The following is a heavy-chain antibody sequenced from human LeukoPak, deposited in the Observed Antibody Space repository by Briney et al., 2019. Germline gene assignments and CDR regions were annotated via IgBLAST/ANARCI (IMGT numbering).Heavy chain of an antibody. CDR3: ARITTEVY. CDR1: GGSISSSSYY. J-gene: IGHJ4*02. Sequence: SETLSLTCTVSGGSISSSSYYWGWIRQPPGKGLEWIGSIYYSGSTYYNPSLKSRVTISVDTSKNQFSLKLSSVTAADTAVYYCARITTEVYWGQGTLVTVSS. V-gene: IGHV4-39*07. D-gene: IGHD4-11*01. CDR2: IYYSGST.